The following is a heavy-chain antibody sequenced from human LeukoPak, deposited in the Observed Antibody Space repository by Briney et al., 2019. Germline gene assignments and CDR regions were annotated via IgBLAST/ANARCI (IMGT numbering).Heavy chain of an antibody. V-gene: IGHV3-21*01. D-gene: IGHD3-3*01. Sequence: GGSLRLSCADSGFTFSKYIMNWVRQAPGKGLEWVSSIANSSSYIYYADSVKGRFTSSRDNAKNSLYLQMNSLRADDTAVYYCARSYDGSGFSDWGQGTLVTVSS. CDR3: ARSYDGSGFSD. CDR1: GFTFSKYI. CDR2: IANSSSYI. J-gene: IGHJ4*02.